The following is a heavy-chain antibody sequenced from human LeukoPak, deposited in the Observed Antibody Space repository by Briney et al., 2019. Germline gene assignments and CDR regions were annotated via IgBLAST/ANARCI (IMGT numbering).Heavy chain of an antibody. Sequence: GGSLRLSCXASXXTVSSNYMSWVRQAPGKGLEWVSVIYRGGSTYYADSVKGRFTISRDNSKNTLYLQMNSLRAEDTAVYYCASTVDSSSYDYWGQGTLVTVSS. V-gene: IGHV3-66*02. CDR3: ASTVDSSSYDY. CDR2: IYRGGST. CDR1: XXTVSSNY. J-gene: IGHJ4*02. D-gene: IGHD6-6*01.